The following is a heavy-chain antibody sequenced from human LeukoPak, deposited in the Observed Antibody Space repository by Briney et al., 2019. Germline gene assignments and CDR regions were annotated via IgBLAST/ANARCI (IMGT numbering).Heavy chain of an antibody. V-gene: IGHV3-74*01. Sequence: GGSLRLSCAASGFTFSSYWMHWARQAPGKGLVWVSRINSDGSSTSYADSVKGRFTISRDNAKNTLYLQMNSLRAEDTAVYYWARDRWAHTRDGYNLDYWGQGTLVTVS. CDR3: ARDRWAHTRDGYNLDY. D-gene: IGHD5-24*01. CDR1: GFTFSSYW. J-gene: IGHJ4*02. CDR2: INSDGSST.